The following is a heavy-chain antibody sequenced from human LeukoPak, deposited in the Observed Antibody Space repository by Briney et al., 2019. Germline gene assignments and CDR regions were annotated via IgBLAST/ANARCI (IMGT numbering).Heavy chain of an antibody. CDR3: ARAGYCSGGSCYPYYYYYYMDV. J-gene: IGHJ6*03. CDR1: GYTFTSYA. D-gene: IGHD2-15*01. V-gene: IGHV1-18*01. Sequence: VASVKVSCKASGYTFTSYAISWVRQAPGQGLEWMGWISGHNDDTNYAQGLQGRVTMTTDTSTSTAYMELRSLRSDDTAVYYCARAGYCSGGSCYPYYYYYYMDVWGKGTTVTVSS. CDR2: ISGHNDDT.